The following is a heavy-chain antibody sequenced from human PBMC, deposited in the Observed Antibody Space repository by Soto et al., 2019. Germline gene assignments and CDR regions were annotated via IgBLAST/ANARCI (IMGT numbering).Heavy chain of an antibody. J-gene: IGHJ6*02. CDR2: IYYSGST. V-gene: IGHV4-39*01. CDR3: ASTMVRGVIITYVYYYYGMDV. CDR1: GRSITSSRYY. Sequence: SETRSLTCTVSGRSITSSRYYWGWIRKPPGKGLEWIGSIYYSGSTYYNPSLKSRVTISVDTSKNQFSLKLSSVTAADTAVYYCASTMVRGVIITYVYYYYGMDVWGQGTTVT. D-gene: IGHD3-10*01.